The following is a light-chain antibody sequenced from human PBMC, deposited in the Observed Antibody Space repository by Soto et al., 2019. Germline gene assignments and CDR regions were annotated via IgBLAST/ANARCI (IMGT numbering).Light chain of an antibody. CDR3: QSYEGSRSVGM. V-gene: IGLV1-40*01. CDR2: FDT. CDR1: SCNIGAGTD. J-gene: IGLJ3*02. Sequence: QSVLTQPPSVSGAPGQRVTISCAGSSCNIGAGTDVYWYQQVPGKAPKLLMYFDTNRPSGVPDRFSGSKSGTSASLAIAGLQAEDEADYYCQSYEGSRSVGMFGGGTKLTVL.